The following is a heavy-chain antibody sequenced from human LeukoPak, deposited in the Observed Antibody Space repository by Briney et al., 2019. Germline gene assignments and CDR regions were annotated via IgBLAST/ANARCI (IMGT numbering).Heavy chain of an antibody. Sequence: PSETLSLTCTVSGGSISSYYWSWIRQPPGKGLEWIGYIYYSGSTNYNPSLKSRVPISVDTAKTQFSLKLSSVTAADTAVYYCARAESRWSSSCPGYWGQGTLVTVSS. CDR3: ARAESRWSSSCPGY. CDR2: IYYSGST. CDR1: GGSISSYY. V-gene: IGHV4-59*01. J-gene: IGHJ4*02. D-gene: IGHD6-13*01.